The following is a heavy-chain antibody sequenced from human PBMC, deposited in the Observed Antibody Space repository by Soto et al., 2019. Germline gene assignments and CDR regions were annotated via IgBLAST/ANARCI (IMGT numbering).Heavy chain of an antibody. V-gene: IGHV3-48*03. J-gene: IGHJ3*01. CDR2: IHPSGQPI. CDR3: ARRSRR. CDR1: GFTFSSSE. Sequence: EVQLVESGGGLVQPGGSLRLSCAVSGFTFSSSEMYWVRQAPGKGLEWISYIHPSGQPIFYADSVKGRFTISRDNANNPPFPQINRLGAEDTAVYYCARRSRRWGQGTMVTVSS. D-gene: IGHD2-2*01.